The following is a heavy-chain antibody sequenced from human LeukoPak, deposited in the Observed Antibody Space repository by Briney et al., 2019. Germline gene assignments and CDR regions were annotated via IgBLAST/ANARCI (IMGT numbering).Heavy chain of an antibody. D-gene: IGHD6-19*01. CDR3: ARVYLGSVAHCAMDV. CDR1: GFTFSSYG. Sequence: GGSLRLSCAASGFTFSSYGMNWVRQAPGKGLEWVSGINWDGGSTGYADSVKGRFTISRDNAKNSLYLQMNSLRVEDTALYYCARVYLGSVAHCAMDVWGKGTKVTVSS. V-gene: IGHV3-20*04. J-gene: IGHJ6*03. CDR2: INWDGGST.